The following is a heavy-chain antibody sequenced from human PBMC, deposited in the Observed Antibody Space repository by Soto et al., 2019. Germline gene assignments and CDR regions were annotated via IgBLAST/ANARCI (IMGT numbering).Heavy chain of an antibody. D-gene: IGHD3-3*01. Sequence: ASVKVSCKASGYTFTGYYMHWVRQAPGQGLEWMGWINPKSGGTNYAQKFQGRVTMTRDTSISTAYMELSRLSSDDTAVYYCARVKVLRFLGGLGYYYYYGMDVWGQGTTVTVSS. CDR3: ARVKVLRFLGGLGYYYYYGMDV. J-gene: IGHJ6*02. CDR1: GYTFTGYY. CDR2: INPKSGGT. V-gene: IGHV1-2*02.